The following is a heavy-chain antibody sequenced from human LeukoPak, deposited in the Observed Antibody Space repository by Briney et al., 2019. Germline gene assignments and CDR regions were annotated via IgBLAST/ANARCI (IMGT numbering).Heavy chain of an antibody. J-gene: IGHJ3*02. CDR3: ARELYGSGRNDAFDI. D-gene: IGHD6-19*01. CDR1: GGSISSYY. CDR2: IYYSGST. V-gene: IGHV4-59*01. Sequence: SETLSLTCAVSGGSISSYYWSWIRQPPGRGLEWIGYIYYSGSTNYNPSLKSRVTISVDTSKNQFSLKLSSVTAADTAVYYCARELYGSGRNDAFDIWGQGTMVTVSS.